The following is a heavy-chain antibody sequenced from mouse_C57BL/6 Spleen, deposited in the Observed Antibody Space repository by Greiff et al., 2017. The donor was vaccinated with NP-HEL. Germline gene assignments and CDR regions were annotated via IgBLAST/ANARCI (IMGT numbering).Heavy chain of an antibody. CDR3: AGGSSYVGYAMDY. D-gene: IGHD1-1*01. CDR2: IDPSDSET. J-gene: IGHJ4*01. Sequence: QVQLQQPGAELVRPGSSVKLSCKASGYTFTSYWMHWVKQRPIQGLEWIGNIDPSDSETHYNQKFKDKATLTVDKSSSTAYMQLSSLTSEDSAVYYCAGGSSYVGYAMDYWGQGTSVTVSS. CDR1: GYTFTSYW. V-gene: IGHV1-52*01.